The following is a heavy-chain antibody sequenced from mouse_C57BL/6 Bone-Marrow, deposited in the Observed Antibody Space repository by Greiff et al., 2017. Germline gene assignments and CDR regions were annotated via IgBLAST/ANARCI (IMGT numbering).Heavy chain of an antibody. CDR1: GFNIKDDY. D-gene: IGHD1-1*01. CDR2: IDPENGDP. Sequence: VQLQQPGAELVRPGASVKLSCTASGFNIKDDYMHWVKQRPEQGLEWIGWIDPENGDPEYASNFQGKATITADTSSNTAYMQRSSLTAEDTAVYYCTHPVVAVCDYWGQGTTLTVSS. J-gene: IGHJ2*01. V-gene: IGHV14-4*01. CDR3: THPVVAVCDY.